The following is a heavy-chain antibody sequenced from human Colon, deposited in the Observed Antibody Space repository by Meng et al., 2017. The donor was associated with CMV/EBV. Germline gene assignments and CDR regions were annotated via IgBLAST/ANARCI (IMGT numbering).Heavy chain of an antibody. Sequence: GGSLRLSCAASGFTFSSYWMNWVRQAPGKGLEWISYIDSGTTKYYADSVKGRFTISRDNAKNSLFLEMNTLRVEDTAVYYCARVMSVFVTPVPLGSDYWGQGTLVTVSS. V-gene: IGHV3-69-1*01. CDR1: GFTFSSYW. CDR3: ARVMSVFVTPVPLGSDY. CDR2: IDSGTTK. D-gene: IGHD2/OR15-2a*01. J-gene: IGHJ4*02.